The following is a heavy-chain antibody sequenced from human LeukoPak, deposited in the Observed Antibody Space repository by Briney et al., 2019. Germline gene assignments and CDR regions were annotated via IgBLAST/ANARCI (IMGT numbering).Heavy chain of an antibody. CDR2: IFHSGST. V-gene: IGHV4-38-2*01. D-gene: IGHD3-16*01. CDR1: GYSISTGYF. CDR3: ASPRGTYIDC. J-gene: IGHJ4*02. Sequence: PSETLSLTCAVSGYSISTGYFWGWIRQSPGKGLEWIGSIFHSGSTSYNPSLKSRVTLSVDTSKNEFSMTLTSVTAADTAIYYCASPRGTYIDCWGQGTLITVSS.